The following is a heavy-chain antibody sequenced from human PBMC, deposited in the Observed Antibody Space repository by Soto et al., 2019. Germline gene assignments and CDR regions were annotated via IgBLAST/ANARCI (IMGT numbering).Heavy chain of an antibody. V-gene: IGHV3-23*01. D-gene: IGHD2-2*01. Sequence: GGSLRRSFAASGFAFSIYAMSWVRQAPGKGLEWVSAISGSGGSTYYADSVKGRFTISRDNSKNTLYLQMNSLRAEDTAVYYCAKLLAGYCSSTSCSWGWFDXWGQGT. CDR3: AKLLAGYCSSTSCSWGWFDX. CDR2: ISGSGGST. CDR1: GFAFSIYA. J-gene: IGHJ5*02.